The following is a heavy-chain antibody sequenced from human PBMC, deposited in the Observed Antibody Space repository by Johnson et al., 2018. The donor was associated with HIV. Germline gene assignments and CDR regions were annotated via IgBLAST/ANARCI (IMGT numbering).Heavy chain of an antibody. CDR2: IRYDGSGK. D-gene: IGHD4-17*01. V-gene: IGHV3-11*05. Sequence: QVQLVESGGGLVQPGGSLRLSCAASGFTFSDYYMSWIRQAPGKGLEWVTLIRYDGSGKCCGDSVDSVKGRFTISRDNVKNSLYLQMNSLRAEDTAVYYCVRDLAVTTYGAFDIWGQGTMVTVSS. CDR1: GFTFSDYY. J-gene: IGHJ3*02. CDR3: VRDLAVTTYGAFDI.